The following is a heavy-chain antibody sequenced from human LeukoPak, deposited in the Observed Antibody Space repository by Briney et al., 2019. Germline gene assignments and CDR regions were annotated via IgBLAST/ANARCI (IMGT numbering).Heavy chain of an antibody. J-gene: IGHJ4*02. D-gene: IGHD2-21*02. CDR3: ARSQIMEVHIVVVTAKYYFDY. Sequence: PSETLSLTCTVSGGSISSSSYYWGWIRQPPGKGLEWIGSIYHSGSTYYNPSLKSRVTISVDTSKNQFSLKLSSVTAADTAVYYCARSQIMEVHIVVVTAKYYFDYWGQGTLVTVSS. CDR1: GGSISSSSYY. CDR2: IYHSGST. V-gene: IGHV4-39*07.